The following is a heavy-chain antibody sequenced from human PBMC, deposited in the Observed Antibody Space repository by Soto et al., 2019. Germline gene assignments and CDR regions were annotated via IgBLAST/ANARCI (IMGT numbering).Heavy chain of an antibody. Sequence: EVQVLESGGGLVQPGGSLRLSCAASEFTFSSYAMRWVRQAPGTGLAWVSGISGSGGGTYYADSVKGRFTISRDNSKNTVYLQMNRLRAEDTAVYYCAKPHRDVYSTAFFSPWGQGTLVTVSS. V-gene: IGHV3-23*01. J-gene: IGHJ5*02. CDR1: EFTFSSYA. D-gene: IGHD4-4*01. CDR2: ISGSGGGT. CDR3: AKPHRDVYSTAFFSP.